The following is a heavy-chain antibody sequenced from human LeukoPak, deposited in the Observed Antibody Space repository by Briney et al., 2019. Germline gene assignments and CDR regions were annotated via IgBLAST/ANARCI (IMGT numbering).Heavy chain of an antibody. J-gene: IGHJ5*02. D-gene: IGHD5-12*01. V-gene: IGHV1-69*02. CDR2: ILPLVGRL. CDR3: VRSGYDYDWFDP. CDR1: GGTFSDYS. Sequence: SVKISCKAPGGTFSDYSISWVRQAPGQGLEWMGRILPLVGRLHYAQKFQGRFTLTADKSTTTVYMELSSLRSEDAAVYYCVRSGYDYDWFDPWGQGTLVTVSS.